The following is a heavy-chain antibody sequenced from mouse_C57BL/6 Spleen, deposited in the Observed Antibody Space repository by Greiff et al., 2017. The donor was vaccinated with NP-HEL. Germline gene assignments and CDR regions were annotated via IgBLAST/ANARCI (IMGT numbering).Heavy chain of an antibody. CDR2: IDPSDSYT. CDR3: ARYYYGSSYDYFDY. CDR1: GYTFTSYW. J-gene: IGHJ2*01. V-gene: IGHV1-50*01. D-gene: IGHD1-1*01. Sequence: VQLQQPGAELVKPGASVKLSCKASGYTFTSYWMQWVKQRPGQGLEWIGEIDPSDSYTNYNQKFKGKATLTVDTSSSTAYMQLSSLTSEDSAVYYCARYYYGSSYDYFDYWGQGTTLTVSS.